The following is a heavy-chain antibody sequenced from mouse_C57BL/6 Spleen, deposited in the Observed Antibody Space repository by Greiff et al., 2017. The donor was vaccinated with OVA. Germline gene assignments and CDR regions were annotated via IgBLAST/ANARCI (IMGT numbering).Heavy chain of an antibody. D-gene: IGHD1-1*01. V-gene: IGHV1-55*01. J-gene: IGHJ4*01. Sequence: QVQLQQPGAELVKPGASVKMSCKASGYTFTSYWITWVKQRPGQGLEWIGDIYPGSGSTNYNEKFKSKATLTVDTSSSTAYIQLSSLTSEDSAVYYCARRYYGSSYGAMDYWGQGTSVTVSS. CDR2: IYPGSGST. CDR1: GYTFTSYW. CDR3: ARRYYGSSYGAMDY.